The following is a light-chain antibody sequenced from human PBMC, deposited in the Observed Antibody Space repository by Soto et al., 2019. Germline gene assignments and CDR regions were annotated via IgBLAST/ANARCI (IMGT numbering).Light chain of an antibody. Sequence: EIVLTQSPGTLSLSPGERATLSCRASHSVTGRYLAWYQQKPGQAPRLLIYGASSRAPGIPDRFSGSGSGTDFTLTISRLEPEDFAVYYCQQYGSFKWTSGQGTKVEIK. CDR1: HSVTGRY. J-gene: IGKJ1*01. CDR3: QQYGSFKWT. CDR2: GAS. V-gene: IGKV3-20*01.